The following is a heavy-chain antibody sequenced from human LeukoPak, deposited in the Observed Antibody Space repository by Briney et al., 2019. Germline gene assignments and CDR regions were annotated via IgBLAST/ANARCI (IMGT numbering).Heavy chain of an antibody. CDR3: ARDKGYCSSTSCSVGDY. D-gene: IGHD2-2*01. CDR1: GGTFSSYA. V-gene: IGHV1-69*13. J-gene: IGHJ4*02. Sequence: SVKVSCKASGGTFSSYAISWVRQAPGQGLEWMGGIIPIFGTANYAQKFQGRVTITADESTSTAYMELRSLRSDDTAVYYCARDKGYCSSTSCSVGDYWGQGTLVTVSS. CDR2: IIPIFGTA.